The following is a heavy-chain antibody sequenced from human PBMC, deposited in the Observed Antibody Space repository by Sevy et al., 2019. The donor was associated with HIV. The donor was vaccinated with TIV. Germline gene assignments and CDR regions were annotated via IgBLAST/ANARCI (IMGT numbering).Heavy chain of an antibody. J-gene: IGHJ6*02. CDR2: ISSSSSYI. V-gene: IGHV3-21*01. Sequence: GGSLRLSCAASGFTFSSYSMNWVRQAPGKGLEWGSSISSSSSYIYYADSVKGRFTISRDNAKNSLYLQMNSLRAEDTAVYYCARDRQQWLVPYYYGMDVWGQGTTVTVSS. D-gene: IGHD6-19*01. CDR1: GFTFSSYS. CDR3: ARDRQQWLVPYYYGMDV.